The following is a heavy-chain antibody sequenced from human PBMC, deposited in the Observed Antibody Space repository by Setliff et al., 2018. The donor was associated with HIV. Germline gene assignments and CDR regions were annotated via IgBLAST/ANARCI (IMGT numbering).Heavy chain of an antibody. Sequence: GGSLRLSCAASGFSFSNSWMTWVRQAPGKGLEWVATIEEDGREKYYVGSVKGRFTISRDNAKRSLYLQMNRLKTDGTAFYYCATFADGPDSWGQGTLVTVS. CDR3: ATFADGPDS. CDR2: IEEDGREK. J-gene: IGHJ4*02. D-gene: IGHD3-3*01. CDR1: GFSFSNSW. V-gene: IGHV3-7*01.